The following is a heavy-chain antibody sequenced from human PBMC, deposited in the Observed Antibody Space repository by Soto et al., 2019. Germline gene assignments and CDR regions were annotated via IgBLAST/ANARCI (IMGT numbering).Heavy chain of an antibody. J-gene: IGHJ4*02. D-gene: IGHD2-2*03. CDR3: AREKYRGYCSSTSCYPY. V-gene: IGHV3-11*01. CDR1: GFTFSDYY. CDR2: IISSGSTI. Sequence: GGSLRLSCAASGFTFSDYYMSWIRQAPGKGLEWVSYIISSGSTIYYADSVKGRFTISRDNAKNSLYLQMNSLRAEDTAVYYCAREKYRGYCSSTSCYPYWGQGTLVTVSS.